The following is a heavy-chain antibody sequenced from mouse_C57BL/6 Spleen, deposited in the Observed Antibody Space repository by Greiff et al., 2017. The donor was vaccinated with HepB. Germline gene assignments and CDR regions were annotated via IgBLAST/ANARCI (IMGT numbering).Heavy chain of an antibody. D-gene: IGHD2-3*01. J-gene: IGHJ1*03. CDR1: GYAFTNYL. V-gene: IGHV1-54*01. CDR3: ARGRVDGYSWYFDV. Sequence: QVQLQQSGAELVRPGTSVKVSCKASGYAFTNYLIEWVKQRPGQGLEWIGVINPGSGGTNYNEKFKGKATLTADKSSSTAYMQLSSLTSEDSAVYFCARGRVDGYSWYFDVWGTGTTVTVSS. CDR2: INPGSGGT.